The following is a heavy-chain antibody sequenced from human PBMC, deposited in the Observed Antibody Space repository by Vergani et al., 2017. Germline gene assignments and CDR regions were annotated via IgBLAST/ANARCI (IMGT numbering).Heavy chain of an antibody. CDR2: IGYDGRIK. Sequence: QVQLVESGGGVVQPGTSLRLSCVVSGFALNRHAMYWVRQAPGKGLEWVAFIGYDGRIKYNVDSVKGRFTISRDTSKKTLSLQMRSLRADDTAVYYCARDRWYCSSTSCTGYYYYYMDVWGKGTTVTVSS. CDR1: GFALNRHA. V-gene: IGHV3-30*03. D-gene: IGHD2-2*01. J-gene: IGHJ6*03. CDR3: ARDRWYCSSTSCTGYYYYYMDV.